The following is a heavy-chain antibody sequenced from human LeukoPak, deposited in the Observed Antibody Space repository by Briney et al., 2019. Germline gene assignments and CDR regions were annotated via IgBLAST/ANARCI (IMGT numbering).Heavy chain of an antibody. D-gene: IGHD3-16*02. Sequence: GGSLRLSCAASGFTFSSYAMHWVRQAPGKGLEWVAVISYDGSNKYYADSVKGRFTISRDNAKNSLYLQMNSLRAEDTAVYYCARYMITFGGVIVPFDYWGQGTLVTVSS. V-gene: IGHV3-30-3*01. CDR2: ISYDGSNK. CDR3: ARYMITFGGVIVPFDY. J-gene: IGHJ4*02. CDR1: GFTFSSYA.